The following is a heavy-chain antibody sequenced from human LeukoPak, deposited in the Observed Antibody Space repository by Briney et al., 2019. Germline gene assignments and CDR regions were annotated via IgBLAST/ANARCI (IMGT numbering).Heavy chain of an antibody. J-gene: IGHJ4*02. Sequence: GGPLRLSCAASGFTFSSYCMSWVRQAPGKGLEWVANIKQDGSEKYYVDSVKGRFTISRDNAKNSLYLQMNSLRAEDTAVYYCARRWELNYWGQGTLVTVSS. CDR2: IKQDGSEK. CDR3: ARRWELNY. CDR1: GFTFSSYC. V-gene: IGHV3-7*01. D-gene: IGHD1-26*01.